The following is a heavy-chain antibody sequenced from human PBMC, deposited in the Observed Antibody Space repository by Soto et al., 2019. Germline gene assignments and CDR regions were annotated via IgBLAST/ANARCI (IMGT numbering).Heavy chain of an antibody. CDR2: IYHSGST. D-gene: IGHD3-16*01. CDR1: GYSISSGYY. CDR3: AREIMITFGGDRENWFDP. J-gene: IGHJ5*02. Sequence: SETLSLPCAVSGYSISSGYYWGWIRQPPGKGLEWIGSIYHSGSTYYNPSLKSRVTISVDTSKNQFSLKLSSVTAADTAVYYCAREIMITFGGDRENWFDPWGQGTLVTVSS. V-gene: IGHV4-38-2*02.